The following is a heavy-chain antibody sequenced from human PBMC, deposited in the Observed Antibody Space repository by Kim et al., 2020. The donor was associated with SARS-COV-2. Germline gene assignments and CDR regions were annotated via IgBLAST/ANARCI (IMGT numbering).Heavy chain of an antibody. D-gene: IGHD4-17*01. Sequence: SETLSLTCTVSGGSISSYYWSWIRQPPGKGLEWIGYIYYSGSTNYNPSLKSRVTISVDTSKNQFSLKLSSVTAADTAVYYCARHHMTTVTHGMGGFDPWGQGTLVTVSS. CDR1: GGSISSYY. CDR3: ARHHMTTVTHGMGGFDP. V-gene: IGHV4-59*13. CDR2: IYYSGST. J-gene: IGHJ5*02.